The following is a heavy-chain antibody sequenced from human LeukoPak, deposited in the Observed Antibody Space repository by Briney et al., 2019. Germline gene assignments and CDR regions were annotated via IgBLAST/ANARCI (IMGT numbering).Heavy chain of an antibody. V-gene: IGHV4-59*12. D-gene: IGHD6-19*01. J-gene: IGHJ4*02. CDR1: GASLSSYY. Sequence: PSETLSLTCTVSGASLSSYYWSWLRQPPGKGLEWIAYIFYNGNTKYNPSLKSRVTISVDTSKTQFSLKLSSVTAADTAVYYCARAYSSGWYEDWGQGTLVTVSS. CDR3: ARAYSSGWYED. CDR2: IFYNGNT.